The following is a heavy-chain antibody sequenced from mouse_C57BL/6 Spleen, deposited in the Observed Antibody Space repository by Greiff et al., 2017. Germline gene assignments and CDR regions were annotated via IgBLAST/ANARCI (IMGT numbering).Heavy chain of an antibody. D-gene: IGHD1-1*01. CDR1: GYAFSSSW. CDR2: IYPGDGDT. V-gene: IGHV1-82*01. J-gene: IGHJ1*03. Sequence: QVQLQQSGPELVKPGASVKISCKASGYAFSSSWMNWVKQRPGKGLEWIGRIYPGDGDTNYNGKFKGKATLTADKSSSTAYMQLSSLTSEDSAVYFGAKGGSTTRGVWYFDGWGTGTTVTVSS. CDR3: AKGGSTTRGVWYFDG.